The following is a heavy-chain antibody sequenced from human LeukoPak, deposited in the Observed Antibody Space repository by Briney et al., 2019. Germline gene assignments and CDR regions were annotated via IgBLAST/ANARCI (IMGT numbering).Heavy chain of an antibody. D-gene: IGHD4-23*01. CDR3: ARIFSDDYGGRDYYYGMDV. CDR2: INPNSGGT. J-gene: IGHJ6*02. V-gene: IGHV1-2*02. Sequence: ASVKVSFKASGYTFTGYYMHWVRQAPGQGLEWMGWINPNSGGTNYAQKFQGRVTMTRDTSISTAYMELSRLRSDDTAVYYCARIFSDDYGGRDYYYGMDVWGQGTTVTVSS. CDR1: GYTFTGYY.